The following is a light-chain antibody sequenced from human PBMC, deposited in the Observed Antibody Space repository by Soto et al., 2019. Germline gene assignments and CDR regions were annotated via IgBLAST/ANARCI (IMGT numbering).Light chain of an antibody. CDR2: GAS. V-gene: IGKV3-20*01. CDR3: QQYGSSGT. Sequence: IVLTQSPCSLSLSPGERATLSCRASQSVSNNYLAWYQQKPGQAPRLLIYGASNRATGIPDRFSGSGSRTDFPLTISRLEPEDLAVYYCQQYGSSGTFGQGTKVEIK. CDR1: QSVSNNY. J-gene: IGKJ1*01.